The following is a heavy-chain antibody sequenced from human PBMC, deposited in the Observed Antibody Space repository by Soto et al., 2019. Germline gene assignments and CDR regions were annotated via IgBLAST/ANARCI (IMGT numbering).Heavy chain of an antibody. CDR1: GGSISSGDYY. Sequence: QVQLQESGPGLVKPSQTLSLTGTVSGGSISSGDYYWNWIRQPPAKGLEWIGSIYYSGSTYYSPSLKSRVTISVGTSKNQFSLKLSSVTAADTAVYYCVRGDPGACSSTSSSDAFDLWGRGTMVAVSS. J-gene: IGHJ3*01. CDR2: IYYSGST. V-gene: IGHV4-30-4*01. D-gene: IGHD2-2*01. CDR3: VRGDPGACSSTSSSDAFDL.